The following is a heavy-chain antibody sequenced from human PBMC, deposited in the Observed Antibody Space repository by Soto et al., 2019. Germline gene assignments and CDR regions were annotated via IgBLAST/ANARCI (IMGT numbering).Heavy chain of an antibody. V-gene: IGHV1-18*01. D-gene: IGHD2-2*02. CDR3: ARGPDCDSSACYT. CDR2: ISTYDGRT. Sequence: WLQQYPGQGLEWVGWISTYDGRTIYAQKFQGRVTMTTDTSTSTAYLQMNSLKTEDTAVYHCARGPDCDSSACYTWGQGTLVTVSS. J-gene: IGHJ5*02.